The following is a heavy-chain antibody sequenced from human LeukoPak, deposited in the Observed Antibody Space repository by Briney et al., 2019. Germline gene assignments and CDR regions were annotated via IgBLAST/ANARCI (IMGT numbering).Heavy chain of an antibody. Sequence: GASVKVSCKASGGTFISYAISWVRQAPGQGLEWMGGIIPIFGTANYAQKFQGRVTITADESTSTAYMELSSLRSEDTAVYYCARSRAFNSGAFDPWGQGSLVTVSS. J-gene: IGHJ5*02. CDR1: GGTFISYA. D-gene: IGHD1-26*01. V-gene: IGHV1-69*13. CDR2: IIPIFGTA. CDR3: ARSRAFNSGAFDP.